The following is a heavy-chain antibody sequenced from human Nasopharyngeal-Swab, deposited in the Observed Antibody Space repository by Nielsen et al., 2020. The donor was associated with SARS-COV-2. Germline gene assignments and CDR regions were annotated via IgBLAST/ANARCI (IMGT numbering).Heavy chain of an antibody. CDR2: INHSGST. Sequence: SETLSLTCAVYGGSFSGYYWSWIRQPPGKGLEWIGEINHSGSTNYNPSLKSRVTISVDTSKNQFSLKLSSVTAADTAVYYCARREDTIFGVVTQFDYWGQGTLVTVSS. CDR3: ARREDTIFGVVTQFDY. V-gene: IGHV4-34*01. J-gene: IGHJ4*02. D-gene: IGHD3-3*01. CDR1: GGSFSGYY.